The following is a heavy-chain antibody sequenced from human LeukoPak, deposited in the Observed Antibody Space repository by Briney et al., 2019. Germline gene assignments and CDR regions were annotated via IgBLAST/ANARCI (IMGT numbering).Heavy chain of an antibody. CDR1: GFTFNIYA. Sequence: GGSLRLSCAASGFTFNIYAMSWVRQAPGKGLEWVSAISGSGGSTYYADSVKGRFTISRDNSKNTLYLQMNSLRAEDTAVYYCAKEGAVVVPAARCDYWGQGTLVTVSS. CDR2: ISGSGGST. D-gene: IGHD2-2*01. V-gene: IGHV3-23*01. J-gene: IGHJ4*02. CDR3: AKEGAVVVPAARCDY.